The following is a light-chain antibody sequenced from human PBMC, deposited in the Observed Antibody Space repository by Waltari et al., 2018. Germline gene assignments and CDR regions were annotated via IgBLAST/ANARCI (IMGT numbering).Light chain of an antibody. CDR1: QRVSKY. J-gene: IGKJ1*01. CDR3: QHYVSLPAT. Sequence: IVLTQSPGTLSLSPGERATLSCRASQRVSKYLAWYQQKPGQAPRLLIYHASTRAAGIPDRFSGSGYGTDFSLTISRLEAEDFAVYYCQHYVSLPATFGQGTKVEIK. CDR2: HAS. V-gene: IGKV3-20*01.